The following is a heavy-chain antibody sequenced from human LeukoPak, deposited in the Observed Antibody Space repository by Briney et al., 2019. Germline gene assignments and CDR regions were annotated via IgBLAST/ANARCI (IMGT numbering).Heavy chain of an antibody. J-gene: IGHJ4*02. CDR1: GDSINSYY. D-gene: IGHD6-6*01. CDR3: ARALFTAITRPYFDS. V-gene: IGHV4-59*01. Sequence: PSETLTLTCTVSGDSINSYYWGWIRQPPGKGLEWIGSIYYSGSTNYYPSLKSRVTISIDTSKNQFSLQLTSVTAADAAVYYCARALFTAITRPYFDSWGQGTLVTVSS. CDR2: IYYSGST.